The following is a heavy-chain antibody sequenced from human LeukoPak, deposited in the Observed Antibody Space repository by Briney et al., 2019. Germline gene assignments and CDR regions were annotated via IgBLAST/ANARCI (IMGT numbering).Heavy chain of an antibody. CDR1: GGSFSDYY. Sequence: SETLSLTCAVYGGSFSDYYWGWIRQPPGKGLEWIGGIYYSGSTYYNPSLRSRVTISVDTSKNQFSLKLSSVTAADTAVYYCARRTYSSSYYYFDYWGQGTLVTVSS. CDR3: ARRTYSSSYYYFDY. V-gene: IGHV4-34*01. CDR2: IYYSGST. D-gene: IGHD3-22*01. J-gene: IGHJ4*02.